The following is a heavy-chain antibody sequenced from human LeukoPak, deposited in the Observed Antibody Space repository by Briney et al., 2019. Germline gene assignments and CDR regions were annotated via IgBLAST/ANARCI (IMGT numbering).Heavy chain of an antibody. Sequence: GGSLRLSCAASRFTFSSYAMSWVRQAPGKRLEWVSAISGSGDSTYYADSVKGRFTISRDNSKNTLYLQMNSLRAEDTAVYYCAKNQYYDFWSGYGGGYFDYWGQGTLVTVSS. J-gene: IGHJ4*02. CDR2: ISGSGDST. CDR3: AKNQYYDFWSGYGGGYFDY. V-gene: IGHV3-23*01. D-gene: IGHD3-3*01. CDR1: RFTFSSYA.